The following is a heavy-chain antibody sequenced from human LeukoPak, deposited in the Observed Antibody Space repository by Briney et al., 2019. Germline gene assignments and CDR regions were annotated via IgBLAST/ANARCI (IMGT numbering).Heavy chain of an antibody. D-gene: IGHD1-1*01. CDR3: ARDRGTWNDDGFDY. CDR1: GDSISSGDYS. CDR2: IYNSGTT. V-gene: IGHV4-61*08. Sequence: PSETLSLTCAVSGDSISSGDYSWSWIRQPPGKGLEWIGYIYNSGTTNYNPSLKSRVTMSVDTSKNQFSLKLSSVTAADTAVYYCARDRGTWNDDGFDYWGQGTLVTVSS. J-gene: IGHJ4*02.